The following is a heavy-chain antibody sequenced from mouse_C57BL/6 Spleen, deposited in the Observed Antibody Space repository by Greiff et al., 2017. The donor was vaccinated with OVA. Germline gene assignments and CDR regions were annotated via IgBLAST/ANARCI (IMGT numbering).Heavy chain of an antibody. J-gene: IGHJ3*01. Sequence: VQLQQSGAELVRPGASVTLSCKASGYTFTDYEMHWVKQTPVHGLEWIGAIDPETGGTAYNQKFKGKAILTADKSSSTAYMVLRSLTSEDSAVYYCTRRWFAYWGQGTLVTVSA. CDR3: TRRWFAY. CDR1: GYTFTDYE. V-gene: IGHV1-15*01. CDR2: IDPETGGT.